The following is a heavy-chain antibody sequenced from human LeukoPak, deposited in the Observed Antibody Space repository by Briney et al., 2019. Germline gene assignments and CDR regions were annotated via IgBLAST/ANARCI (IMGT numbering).Heavy chain of an antibody. V-gene: IGHV3-48*04. Sequence: PGGSLRLSCAASGFTFSSYSMNWVRQAPGKGLEWVSYISSSSSTIYYADSVKGRFTISRDNAKNSLYLQMNSLRAEDTAVYYCAKLGFPGYYYMDVWGKGTTVTVSS. CDR3: AKLGFPGYYYMDV. J-gene: IGHJ6*03. CDR1: GFTFSSYS. D-gene: IGHD2/OR15-2a*01. CDR2: ISSSSSTI.